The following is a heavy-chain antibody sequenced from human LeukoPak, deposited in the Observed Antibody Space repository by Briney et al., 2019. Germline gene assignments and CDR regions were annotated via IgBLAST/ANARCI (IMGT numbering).Heavy chain of an antibody. CDR2: ISSSRSYI. V-gene: IGHV3-21*01. CDR3: AKVRGVRGASPYYFDY. J-gene: IGHJ4*02. CDR1: GFTFSSDS. D-gene: IGHD3-10*01. Sequence: GGSLRLSCAASGFTFSSDSMNWVREAPGKGLEWVSPISSSRSYIYYADSVKGRFTISRDNAKNSLYLQMKSLRAEDTPVYYCAKVRGVRGASPYYFDYWGQGTLVTVSS.